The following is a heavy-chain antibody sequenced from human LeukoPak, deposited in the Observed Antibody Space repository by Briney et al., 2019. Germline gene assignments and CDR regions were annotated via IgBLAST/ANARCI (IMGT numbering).Heavy chain of an antibody. J-gene: IGHJ4*02. CDR3: ARELVSYGYSSGWYFDY. Sequence: GASVKVSCKASGYTFTSYDINWVRQAPGQGLEWMGIINPSGGSTSYAQKFQGRVTMTRDTSTSTVYMELSSLRSEDTAVYYCARELVSYGYSSGWYFDYWGQGTLVTVSS. CDR2: INPSGGST. CDR1: GYTFTSYD. V-gene: IGHV1-46*01. D-gene: IGHD6-19*01.